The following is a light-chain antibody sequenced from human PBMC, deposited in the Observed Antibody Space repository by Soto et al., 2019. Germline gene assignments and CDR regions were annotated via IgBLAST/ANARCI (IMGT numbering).Light chain of an antibody. CDR2: DVS. CDR1: SSDVGGYNY. J-gene: IGLJ2*01. CDR3: CSYAGSHFL. V-gene: IGLV2-11*01. Sequence: QSALTQPRSVSGSPGQSVTISFTGTSSDVGGYNYVSWYQQHPGKAPKLMIYDVSQRPSGVPDRFSGSKSGNTASLTISGLQHEDDADYYCCSYAGSHFLFGGGTKLTVL.